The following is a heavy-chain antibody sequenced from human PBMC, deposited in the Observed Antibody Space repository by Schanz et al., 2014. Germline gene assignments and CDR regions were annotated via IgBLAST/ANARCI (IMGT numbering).Heavy chain of an antibody. V-gene: IGHV3-23*01. CDR1: GFNFSDYA. D-gene: IGHD3-10*01. CDR3: AKYRGYYRVSGSYRELEY. Sequence: EVHLLESGGGLVPPGGSLRLSCAASGFNFSDYAMCWVRQAPGKGLEWVSTIGTSGGTNYADSVKGRFTISRDNSKNTLYLQMNSLRPEDTAVYYCAKYRGYYRVSGSYRELEYWGQGTLVTVSS. CDR2: IGTSGGT. J-gene: IGHJ4*02.